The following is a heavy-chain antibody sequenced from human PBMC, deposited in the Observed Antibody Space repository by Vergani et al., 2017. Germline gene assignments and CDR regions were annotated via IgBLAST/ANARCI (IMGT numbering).Heavy chain of an antibody. CDR3: ARNNFGPAAIQLRGYYFDY. V-gene: IGHV1-69*01. D-gene: IGHD2-2*02. J-gene: IGHJ4*02. CDR1: GGTFSSYA. CDR2: IIPIFGTA. Sequence: QVQLVQSGAEVKKPGSSVKVSCKASGGTFSSYAISWVRQAPVQGLEWMGGIIPIFGTANYAQKFQGRVTITADESTSTAYMELSSLRSEDTAVYYCARNNFGPAAIQLRGYYFDYWGQGTLVTVSS.